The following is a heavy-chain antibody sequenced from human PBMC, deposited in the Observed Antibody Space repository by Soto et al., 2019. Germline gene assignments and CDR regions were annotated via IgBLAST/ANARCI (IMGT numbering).Heavy chain of an antibody. D-gene: IGHD3-16*01. CDR3: ARGGGGNWFDT. J-gene: IGHJ5*02. CDR1: GGSISSYY. V-gene: IGHV4-59*01. CDR2: IYYSGST. Sequence: PSETLSLTCTVSGGSISSYYWSWIRQPPGKGLEWIGYIYYSGSTNYNPSLKSRVTISVDTSKNQFSLKLSSVTAADTAAYYCARGGGGNWFDTWGQGTLVTVSS.